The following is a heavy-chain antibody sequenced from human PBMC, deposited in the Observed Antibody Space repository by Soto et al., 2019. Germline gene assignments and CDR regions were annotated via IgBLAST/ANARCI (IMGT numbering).Heavy chain of an antibody. J-gene: IGHJ6*02. CDR2: IYYSGST. CDR1: GGSISSSSYY. V-gene: IGHV4-39*01. D-gene: IGHD3-3*01. CDR3: ARQLILRWRHDVRYYGMDV. Sequence: QLQLQESGPGLVKPSETLSLTCTVSGGSISSSSYYWGWIRQPPGKGLEWIGSIYYSGSTYYNPSLKSRVTISVDTSKNQFSLKLSSVTAADTAVYYCARQLILRWRHDVRYYGMDVWGQGTTVTVSS.